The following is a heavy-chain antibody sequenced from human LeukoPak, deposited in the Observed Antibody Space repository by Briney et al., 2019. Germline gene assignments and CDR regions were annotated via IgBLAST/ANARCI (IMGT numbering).Heavy chain of an antibody. CDR2: ISAYNGNT. V-gene: IGHV1-18*01. J-gene: IGHJ4*02. CDR3: ARGGNIVVVPAANYYFDY. D-gene: IGHD2-2*01. Sequence: ASVKVSCKASGYTFTSYGISWVRQAPGQGLEWMGWISAYNGNTNYAQKLQGRVTMTTDTSTGTAYMELRSLRSDDTAVYYCARGGNIVVVPAANYYFDYWGQGTLVTVSS. CDR1: GYTFTSYG.